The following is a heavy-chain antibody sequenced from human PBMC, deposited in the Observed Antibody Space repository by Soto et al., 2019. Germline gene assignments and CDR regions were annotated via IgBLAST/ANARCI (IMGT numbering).Heavy chain of an antibody. CDR1: GFTFSTYG. J-gene: IGHJ6*02. V-gene: IGHV3-30*02. Sequence: GGSLRLSCAASGFTFSTYGMHWVRQAPGKGLEWISVIWYDSSQKYYGDSVNGRFTISRDNSKNTLYLQMNSLRAEDTAVYYCAKDIAVAGAYYYYGMDVWGQGTTVTVSS. D-gene: IGHD6-19*01. CDR2: IWYDSSQK. CDR3: AKDIAVAGAYYYYGMDV.